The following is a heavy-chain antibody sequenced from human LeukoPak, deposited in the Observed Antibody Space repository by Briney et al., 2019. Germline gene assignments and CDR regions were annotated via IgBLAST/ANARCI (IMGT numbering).Heavy chain of an antibody. J-gene: IGHJ4*02. D-gene: IGHD2-8*02. CDR1: GFTFSSYV. CDR3: AKEYYVLLVYALGGSFDY. CDR2: ISGNGRST. Sequence: XGSLRLSCAASGFTFSSYVMSWVRQAXGKGLEWVSTISGNGRSTYYGDSVKGRFTISRDNSKNTLSLQMNSLRAEDTAVYYCAKEYYVLLVYALGGSFDYWGRGTLVTVSS. V-gene: IGHV3-23*01.